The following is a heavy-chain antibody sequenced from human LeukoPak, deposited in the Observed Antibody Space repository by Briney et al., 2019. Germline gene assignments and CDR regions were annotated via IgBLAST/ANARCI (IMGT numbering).Heavy chain of an antibody. Sequence: GGSLRLSCAASGFTFSIYAMSWVRQAPGKGLEWVSAISGSGGSTYYADSVKGRFTISRDNSKNTLYLQMNSLRAEDTAVYYCAKLPYDSSGYHGYFQHWGQGTLVTVSS. CDR2: ISGSGGST. V-gene: IGHV3-23*01. D-gene: IGHD3-22*01. CDR3: AKLPYDSSGYHGYFQH. J-gene: IGHJ1*01. CDR1: GFTFSIYA.